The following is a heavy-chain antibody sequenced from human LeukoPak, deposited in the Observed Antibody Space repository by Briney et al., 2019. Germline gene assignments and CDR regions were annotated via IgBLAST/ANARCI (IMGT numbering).Heavy chain of an antibody. CDR2: ISYDGSNK. CDR3: ARGGGYCSGGSCYDGSPTKYFGY. Sequence: GGSLRLSCAASGFTFSSYAMRWVRQAPGKGLEWVAVISYDGSNKYYADSVKGRFTISRDNSKNTLYLQMNSLRAEDTAVYYCARGGGYCSGGSCYDGSPTKYFGYWGQGTLVTVYS. D-gene: IGHD2-15*01. J-gene: IGHJ4*02. V-gene: IGHV3-30-3*01. CDR1: GFTFSSYA.